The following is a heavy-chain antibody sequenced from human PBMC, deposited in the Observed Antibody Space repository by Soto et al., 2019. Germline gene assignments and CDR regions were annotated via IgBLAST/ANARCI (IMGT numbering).Heavy chain of an antibody. Sequence: EVQLLESGGGLVQPGGSLRLSCAASGFTFGSYFMRWVLQTPGQGLEWVSTVRDGGSTYYADSVKGRFTVSRDNSKNMVYLQINSLRAEDTAVYYCAKGRGQNYRYDVAGWGRGTTVTVSS. CDR3: AKGRGQNYRYDVAG. J-gene: IGHJ6*02. CDR2: VRDGGST. D-gene: IGHD1-7*01. CDR1: GFTFGSYF. V-gene: IGHV3-23*01.